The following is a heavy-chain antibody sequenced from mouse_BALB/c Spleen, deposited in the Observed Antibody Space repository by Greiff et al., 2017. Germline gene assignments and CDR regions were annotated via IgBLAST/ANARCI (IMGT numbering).Heavy chain of an antibody. D-gene: IGHD2-3*01. CDR2: IDPANGNT. J-gene: IGHJ2*01. V-gene: IGHV14-3*02. CDR3: ARSRDGYYLYFDY. CDR1: GFNIKDTY. Sequence: EVQLQQSGAELVKPGASVKLSCTASGFNIKDTYMHWVKQRPEQGLEWIGRIDPANGNTKYDPKFQGKATITADTSSNTAYLQLSSLTSEDTAVYYCARSRDGYYLYFDYWGQGTTLTVSS.